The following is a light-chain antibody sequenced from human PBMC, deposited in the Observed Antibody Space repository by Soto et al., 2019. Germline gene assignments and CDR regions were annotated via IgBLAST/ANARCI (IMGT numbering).Light chain of an antibody. CDR1: SSDVGGYNY. J-gene: IGLJ2*01. CDR2: EVS. Sequence: QSVLTQPASVSGSPGQSITISCSGTSSDVGGYNYVSWYQQHPAKAPRLIIYEVSHQPSGVSNRFSGSKSANTASLTISGLQAEDEADYYCTSYTTSDAYVVFGGGTKLTVL. V-gene: IGLV2-14*01. CDR3: TSYTTSDAYVV.